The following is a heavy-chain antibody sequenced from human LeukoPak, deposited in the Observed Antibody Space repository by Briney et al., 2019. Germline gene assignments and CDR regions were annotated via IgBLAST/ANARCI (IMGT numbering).Heavy chain of an antibody. V-gene: IGHV3-23*01. J-gene: IGHJ4*02. D-gene: IGHD3-22*01. CDR2: ISGSGGST. CDR1: GFTFSSYW. Sequence: GGSLRLSCAASGFTFSSYWMNWARQAPGKGLEWVSTISGSGGSTYYADSVKGRFTISRDNSKNTLYLQMNSLRAEDTAVYYCVRETYYYGSSGYEVIGNFDYWGQGTLVAVSS. CDR3: VRETYYYGSSGYEVIGNFDY.